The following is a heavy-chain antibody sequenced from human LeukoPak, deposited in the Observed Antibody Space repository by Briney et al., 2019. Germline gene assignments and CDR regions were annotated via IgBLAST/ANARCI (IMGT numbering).Heavy chain of an antibody. CDR2: IYYSGST. J-gene: IGHJ4*02. Sequence: SETLSLTCTVSGGSISSSSHYWGWIRQPPGKGLEWIASIYYSGSTYYNPSLKSRVTISVDTSKNQFSLQVNSVTAADTAVYYCARLDDYADYWGQGTLGTGS. CDR3: ARLDDYADY. D-gene: IGHD2-2*03. CDR1: GGSISSSSHY. V-gene: IGHV4-39*01.